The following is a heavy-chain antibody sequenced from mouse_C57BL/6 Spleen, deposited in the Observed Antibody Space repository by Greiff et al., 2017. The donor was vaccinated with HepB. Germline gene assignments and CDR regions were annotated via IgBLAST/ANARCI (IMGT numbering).Heavy chain of an antibody. J-gene: IGHJ3*01. CDR2: INPNNGGT. Sequence: EVQLQQSGPELVKPGASVKISCKASGYTFTDYYMNWVKQSHGKSLEWIGDINPNNGGTSYNQKFKGKATLTVDKSSSTAYMELRSLTSEDSAVYYCARFGYDSPFAYWGQGTLVTVSA. CDR3: ARFGYDSPFAY. CDR1: GYTFTDYY. D-gene: IGHD2-2*01. V-gene: IGHV1-26*01.